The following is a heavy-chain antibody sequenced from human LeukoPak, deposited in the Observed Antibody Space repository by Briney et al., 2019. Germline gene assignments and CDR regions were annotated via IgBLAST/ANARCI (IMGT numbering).Heavy chain of an antibody. Sequence: PGGSLRLSCAPSGFSFGTYGMSWVRQVPGKGLEWVSGINWNGASTVYADSVKGRFTISRDNAKNSLYLQMNSLRAEDTAVYYCANSYGDFPYWGQGTLVTVSS. CDR1: GFSFGTYG. V-gene: IGHV3-20*04. CDR3: ANSYGDFPY. J-gene: IGHJ4*02. D-gene: IGHD4-17*01. CDR2: INWNGAST.